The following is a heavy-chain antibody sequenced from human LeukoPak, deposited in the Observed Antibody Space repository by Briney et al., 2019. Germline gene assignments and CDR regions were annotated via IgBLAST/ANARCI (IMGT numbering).Heavy chain of an antibody. CDR2: IYYSGST. CDR3: ARDWPYYYDSSGYYYVSALDI. J-gene: IGHJ3*02. Sequence: SETLSLTCTVSGGSISSYYWSWIRQPPGKGLEWIGYIYYSGSTNYNPSLKSRVTISVDTSKNQFSLKLSSVTAAHMAVYYCARDWPYYYDSSGYYYVSALDIWGQGTMVTISS. D-gene: IGHD3-22*01. CDR1: GGSISSYY. V-gene: IGHV4-59*01.